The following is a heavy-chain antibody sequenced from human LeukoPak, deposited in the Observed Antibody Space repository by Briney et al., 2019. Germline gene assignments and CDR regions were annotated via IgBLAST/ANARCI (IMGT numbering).Heavy chain of an antibody. V-gene: IGHV4-31*03. CDR3: ARDYYGSGSYDY. J-gene: IGHJ4*02. D-gene: IGHD3-10*01. CDR2: IYYSGST. CDR1: GGSISSGGYY. Sequence: SQTLSLTCTVSGGSISSGGYYWRWIRQHRGEGLEWIEYIYYSGSTYYNPSLKSRLTISVDTSKNQFSLKLSSVTAADTAVYYCARDYYGSGSYDYWGQGTLVTASS.